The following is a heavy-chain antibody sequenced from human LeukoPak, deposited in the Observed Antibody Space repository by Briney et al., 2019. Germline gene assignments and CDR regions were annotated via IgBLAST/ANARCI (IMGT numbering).Heavy chain of an antibody. CDR2: ISWNSGSI. CDR1: GFTFDDYA. V-gene: IGHV3-9*01. J-gene: IGHJ4*02. CDR3: AKEGSGGSGSYYNEPFDY. Sequence: PGGSLRLSCAASGFTFDDYAMHWVRQAPGKGLEWVSGISWNSGSIGYADSVKGRFTISRDNAKNSLYLQMNSLRAEDTALYYCAKEGSGGSGSYYNEPFDYWGQGTLVTVSS. D-gene: IGHD3-10*01.